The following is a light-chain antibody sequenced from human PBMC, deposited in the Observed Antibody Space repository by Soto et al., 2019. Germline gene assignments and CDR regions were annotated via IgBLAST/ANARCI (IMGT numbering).Light chain of an antibody. V-gene: IGKV3-20*01. CDR2: GAS. CDR1: QSVDSCY. Sequence: EIVLTQSPCTLSLSPGERATLSCRASQSVDSCYFAWYQQKPGQAPRLLIYGASSRAPGIPDMFSGSGSVTDFTLTISRLEPEDFAVYYCQQFGSPFTFGPGTKVDIK. J-gene: IGKJ3*01. CDR3: QQFGSPFT.